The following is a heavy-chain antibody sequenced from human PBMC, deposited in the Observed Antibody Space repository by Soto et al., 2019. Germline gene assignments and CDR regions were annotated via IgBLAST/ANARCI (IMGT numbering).Heavy chain of an antibody. CDR3: TRDPYGGSRYYFDS. J-gene: IGHJ4*02. CDR2: IWYDGSNR. Sequence: VKLVESGGGLVQPGGSLRLSCVVSGFTFTNYGMHWVRQAPGKGLEWVAVIWYDGSNRFYADSVKGRFTISKDNSQNMLYLQMHSLRPEDTAVYYCTRDPYGGSRYYFDSWGQGTLVTVSS. V-gene: IGHV3-33*08. D-gene: IGHD1-26*01. CDR1: GFTFTNYG.